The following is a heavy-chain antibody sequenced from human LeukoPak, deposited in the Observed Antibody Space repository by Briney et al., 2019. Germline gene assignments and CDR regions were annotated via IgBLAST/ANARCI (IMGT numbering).Heavy chain of an antibody. J-gene: IGHJ4*02. Sequence: GASVKVSCKASGYTFTGYYMHWVRQAPGQGLEWMGWINPNSGGTNYAQKFQGRVTMTRDTSISTAYMELSRLRSDDTAVYYCARDLSRFGELLPFDYWGQGTLVTVSS. CDR3: ARDLSRFGELLPFDY. CDR1: GYTFTGYY. CDR2: INPNSGGT. V-gene: IGHV1-2*02. D-gene: IGHD3-10*01.